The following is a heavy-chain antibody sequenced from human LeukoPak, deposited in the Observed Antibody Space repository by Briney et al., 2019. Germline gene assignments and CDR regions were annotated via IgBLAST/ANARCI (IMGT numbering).Heavy chain of an antibody. V-gene: IGHV4-34*01. CDR2: INHSGST. CDR3: ARGGVGVPAANDY. Sequence: PSETLSLTCAVYGGSFSGYYWSWIRQPPGKGLEWIGEINHSGSTNYNPSLKSRVTISVDTSKNQFSLKLSSVTAADTAVYYCARGGVGVPAANDYWGQGTLVTVSS. J-gene: IGHJ4*02. D-gene: IGHD2-2*01. CDR1: GGSFSGYY.